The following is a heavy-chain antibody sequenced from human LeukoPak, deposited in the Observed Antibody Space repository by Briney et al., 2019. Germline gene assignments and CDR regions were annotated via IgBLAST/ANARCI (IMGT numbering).Heavy chain of an antibody. D-gene: IGHD6-13*01. Sequence: ASVKVSCKASGYTFTGYYMHWVRQAPGQGLEWMGWINPNSGGTNYAQKFQGWVTMTRDTSISTAYMELSRLRSDDTAVYYCAREGRRIAAAGTWFDPWGQGTLVTISS. V-gene: IGHV1-2*04. CDR2: INPNSGGT. CDR3: AREGRRIAAAGTWFDP. J-gene: IGHJ5*02. CDR1: GYTFTGYY.